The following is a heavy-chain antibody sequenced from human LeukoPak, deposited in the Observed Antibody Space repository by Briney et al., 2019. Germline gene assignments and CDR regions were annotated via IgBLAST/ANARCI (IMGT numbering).Heavy chain of an antibody. CDR1: GFTFSSYG. CDR3: ARDAGSSWYNAFDI. Sequence: PGRSLRLSCAASGFTFSSYGMHWVRQAPGKGLEWVAVIWYDGSNKYYADSVKGRFTISRENSKNTLYLQMNSLRAEDTAVYYCARDAGSSWYNAFDIWGQGTMVTVSS. J-gene: IGHJ3*02. CDR2: IWYDGSNK. D-gene: IGHD6-13*01. V-gene: IGHV3-33*01.